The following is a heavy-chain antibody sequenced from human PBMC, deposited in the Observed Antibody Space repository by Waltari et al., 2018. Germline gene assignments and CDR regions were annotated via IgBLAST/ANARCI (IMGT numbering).Heavy chain of an antibody. D-gene: IGHD3-10*01. CDR3: ASYYYGSGSYFSN. V-gene: IGHV1-69*02. J-gene: IGHJ4*02. Sequence: QVQLVQSGAEVKKHGSSVKVSCKASGGTFSSYTISWVRQAPGQGLEWMGRIIPILGIANYAQKFQGRVTITADKSTSTAYMELSSLRSEDTAVYYCASYYYGSGSYFSNWGQGTLVTVSS. CDR2: IIPILGIA. CDR1: GGTFSSYT.